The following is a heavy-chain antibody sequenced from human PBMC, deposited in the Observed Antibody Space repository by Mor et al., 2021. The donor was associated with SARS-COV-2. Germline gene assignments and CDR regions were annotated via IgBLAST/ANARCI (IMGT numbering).Heavy chain of an antibody. CDR3: ASSLWFGELLDWFDP. V-gene: IGHV4-39*07. CDR2: IYYSGST. J-gene: IGHJ5*02. Sequence: IGSIYYSGSTYYNPSLKSRVTISVDTSKNQFSLKLSSVTAADTAVYYCASSLWFGELLDWFDPWGQGTLVT. D-gene: IGHD3-10*01.